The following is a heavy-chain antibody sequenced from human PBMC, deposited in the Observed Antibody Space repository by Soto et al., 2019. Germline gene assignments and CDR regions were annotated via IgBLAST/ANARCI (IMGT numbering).Heavy chain of an antibody. D-gene: IGHD5-18*01. Sequence: PSETLSLTCSVSGGSITSYYWTWIRQPPGKGLEYIGYIYNSGTTNYNPSLKSRVTISVDTSASTAYMELSSLRSEDTAVYYCARDPGYSYGYNWGQGTLVTVSS. CDR1: GGSITSYY. J-gene: IGHJ4*02. V-gene: IGHV4-59*01. CDR2: IYNSGTT. CDR3: ARDPGYSYGYN.